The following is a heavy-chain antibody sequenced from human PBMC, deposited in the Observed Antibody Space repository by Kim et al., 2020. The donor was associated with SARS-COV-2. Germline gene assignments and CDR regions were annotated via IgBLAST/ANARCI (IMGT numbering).Heavy chain of an antibody. J-gene: IGHJ6*02. Sequence: SVKVSCKASGGTFSSYAISWVRQAPGQGLEWMGGIIPIFGTANYAQKFQGRVTITADESTSTAYMELSSLRSEDTAVYYCARDSVYYDFWSGAGGMDVWGQGTTVTVSS. CDR3: ARDSVYYDFWSGAGGMDV. D-gene: IGHD3-3*01. CDR1: GGTFSSYA. CDR2: IIPIFGTA. V-gene: IGHV1-69*13.